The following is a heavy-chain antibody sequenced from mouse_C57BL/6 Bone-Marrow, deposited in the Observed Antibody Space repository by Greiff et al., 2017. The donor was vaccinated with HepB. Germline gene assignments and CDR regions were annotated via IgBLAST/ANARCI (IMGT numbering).Heavy chain of an antibody. CDR2: IYPGDGDT. D-gene: IGHD1-1*01. CDR3: ARYITTVVDWYFDV. Sequence: VQLVESGPELVKPGASVKISCKASGYAFSSSWMNWVKQRPGKGLEWIGRIYPGDGDTNYNGKFKGKATLTADKSSSTAYMQLSSLTSEDSAVYFCARYITTVVDWYFDVWGTGTTVTVSS. J-gene: IGHJ1*03. CDR1: GYAFSSSW. V-gene: IGHV1-82*01.